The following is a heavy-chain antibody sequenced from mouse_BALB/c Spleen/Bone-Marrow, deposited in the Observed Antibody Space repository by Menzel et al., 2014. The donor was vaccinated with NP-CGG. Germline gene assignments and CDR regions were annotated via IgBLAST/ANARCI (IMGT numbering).Heavy chain of an antibody. CDR3: ARRDDGYYTY. CDR2: IDPANGNT. J-gene: IGHJ3*01. D-gene: IGHD2-3*01. V-gene: IGHV14-3*02. Sequence: VQLKHSGAELVKPGASVKLSCTASGFNIKDTYMHWVKQRPERGLEWIGRIDPANGNTKYDPKFQGKATITADTSSNTAYLQLSSLTSEDTAVYYCARRDDGYYTYWGQGTLVTVSA. CDR1: GFNIKDTY.